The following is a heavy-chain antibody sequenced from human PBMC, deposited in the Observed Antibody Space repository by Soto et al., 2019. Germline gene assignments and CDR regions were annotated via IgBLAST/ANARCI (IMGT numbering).Heavy chain of an antibody. Sequence: QVQLVESGGGVVQPGRSLRLSCAASGFTFSTYAMHWVRQAPGKGLEWVAVISYDGSTKYYADSVKGRFTCSRDNSKNKQYLQMHGLRAEDTAVYLCARDHPCSSTWKGDDYYGMDGWGQGTTVTVSS. CDR2: ISYDGSTK. V-gene: IGHV3-30-3*01. CDR3: ARDHPCSSTWKGDDYYGMDG. CDR1: GFTFSTYA. J-gene: IGHJ6*02. D-gene: IGHD6-13*01.